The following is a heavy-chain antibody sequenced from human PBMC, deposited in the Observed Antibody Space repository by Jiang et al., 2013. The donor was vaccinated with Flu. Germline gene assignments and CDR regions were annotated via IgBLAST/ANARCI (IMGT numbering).Heavy chain of an antibody. CDR3: ARAYGGYDWEDGLDY. CDR2: IYYSGST. D-gene: IGHD5-12*01. CDR1: NGSINSYY. V-gene: IGHV4-59*01. J-gene: IGHJ4*02. Sequence: GSGLVKPSETLSLTCTVSNGSINSYYWSWIRQPPGKGLEWIGYIYYSGSTNFNPSLKSRVTISVDTSKNQFSLTLNSVTAADTAVYFCARAYGGYDWEDGLDYWGQGTLVTVSS.